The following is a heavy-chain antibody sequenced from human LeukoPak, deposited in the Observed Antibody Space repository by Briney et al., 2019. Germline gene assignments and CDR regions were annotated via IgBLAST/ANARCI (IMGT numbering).Heavy chain of an antibody. CDR1: GFTFRNYV. CDR3: ASSIAVAGTDY. CDR2: ISSSGSTI. Sequence: GGSLRLSRVASGFTFRNYVISWVRQAPGKGLEWVSYISSSGSTIYYADSVKGRFTISRDNAKNSLYLQMNSLRAEDTAVYYCASSIAVAGTDYWGKGTLVTVSS. D-gene: IGHD6-19*01. J-gene: IGHJ4*02. V-gene: IGHV3-11*01.